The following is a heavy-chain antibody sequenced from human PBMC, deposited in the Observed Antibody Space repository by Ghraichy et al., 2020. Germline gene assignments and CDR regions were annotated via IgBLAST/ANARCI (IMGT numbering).Heavy chain of an antibody. V-gene: IGHV3-7*03. CDR2: IKQDGSEK. CDR3: AREYSSGYWTY. Sequence: LSLTCAASGFTFSSYSMNWVRQAPGKGLEWVANIKQDGSEKYYVDSVKGRFTISRDNAKNSLYLQMNSLRAEDTAVYYCAREYSSGYWTYWGQGTLVTVSS. CDR1: GFTFSSYS. D-gene: IGHD3-22*01. J-gene: IGHJ4*02.